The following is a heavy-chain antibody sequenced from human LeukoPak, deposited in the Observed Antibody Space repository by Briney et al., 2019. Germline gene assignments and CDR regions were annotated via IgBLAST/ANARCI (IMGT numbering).Heavy chain of an antibody. Sequence: SETLSLTCTVSGGSISSYYWSWIRQPPGKGLEWIGYIYYSGSTNYNPSLKSRVTISVDTSKNQFSLKLSSVTAADTAVYYCAREGGPYRPLDYSGQGTLVTVAS. CDR1: GGSISSYY. CDR2: IYYSGST. J-gene: IGHJ4*02. V-gene: IGHV4-59*12. CDR3: AREGGPYRPLDY.